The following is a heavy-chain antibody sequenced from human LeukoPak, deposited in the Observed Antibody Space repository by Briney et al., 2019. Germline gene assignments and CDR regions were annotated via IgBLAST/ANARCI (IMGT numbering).Heavy chain of an antibody. D-gene: IGHD3-22*01. CDR2: VNSDGSDT. Sequence: GGSLRLSCAASGFTFSRDWMHWVRQAPGKGLVWASRVNSDGSDTSYADSVKGRFTISRDNAKNTLYLQISSLRAEDTALYYCARDLRYYYDSSGYPDYWGQGTLVTVSS. CDR1: GFTFSRDW. V-gene: IGHV3-74*01. CDR3: ARDLRYYYDSSGYPDY. J-gene: IGHJ4*02.